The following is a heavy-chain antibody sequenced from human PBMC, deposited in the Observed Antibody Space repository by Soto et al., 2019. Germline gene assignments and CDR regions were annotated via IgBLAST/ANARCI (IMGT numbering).Heavy chain of an antibody. V-gene: IGHV3-23*01. CDR1: GFTFNSYD. Sequence: EVQLLESGGDLVQPGGSLRLSCAVSGFTFNSYDMTWVRQAPGKGLEWVSSISAGGRTTNYAESVKGRFTVSRDNSKNTLHLQMNSLRAEDTAVYYCAKPGPTGTTVRTHPWFDSWGQGTLVTVSS. D-gene: IGHD1-7*01. CDR2: ISAGGRTT. J-gene: IGHJ5*01. CDR3: AKPGPTGTTVRTHPWFDS.